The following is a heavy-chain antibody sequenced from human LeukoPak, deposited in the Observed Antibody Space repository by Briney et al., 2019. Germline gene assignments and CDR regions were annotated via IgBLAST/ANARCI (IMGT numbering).Heavy chain of an antibody. D-gene: IGHD3-10*01. Sequence: GGSLRLSCVASRFTFSSFSVSWVRQAPGKGLEWVANIKQDGSEKYYVDSVKGRFTISRDNAKDSLYLQMNSLRAEDTAVYYCARAAPYGKGVLDYWGQGTLVTVSS. CDR2: IKQDGSEK. CDR1: RFTFSSFS. V-gene: IGHV3-7*01. CDR3: ARAAPYGKGVLDY. J-gene: IGHJ4*02.